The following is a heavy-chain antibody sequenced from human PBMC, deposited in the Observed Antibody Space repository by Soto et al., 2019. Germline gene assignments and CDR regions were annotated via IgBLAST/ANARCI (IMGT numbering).Heavy chain of an antibody. CDR2: IYYSGST. CDR3: ARPGYSYGLFAFDI. Sequence: PSVTLSLTCTVAGGYLSSYYWSWIRQPPGKGLEWIGYIYYSGSTYYNPSLKSRVTISVDTSKNQFSLKLSSVTAADTAVYYCARPGYSYGLFAFDIWGQGTMVTVSS. D-gene: IGHD5-18*01. V-gene: IGHV4-59*08. CDR1: GGYLSSYY. J-gene: IGHJ3*02.